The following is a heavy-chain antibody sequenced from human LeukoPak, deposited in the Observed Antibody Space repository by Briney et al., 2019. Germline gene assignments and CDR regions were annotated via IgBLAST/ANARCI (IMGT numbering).Heavy chain of an antibody. CDR1: GFTFSSYG. J-gene: IGHJ4*02. CDR3: ARASLED. CDR2: INTDGSST. Sequence: PGGSLRLSCAASGFTFSSYGMHWVRQAPGKGLVWVSGINTDGSSTRYADSVKGRFTISRDSAKNTLYLQMNSLRAEDTAVYYCARASLEDWGQGTLVTVSS. V-gene: IGHV3-74*01.